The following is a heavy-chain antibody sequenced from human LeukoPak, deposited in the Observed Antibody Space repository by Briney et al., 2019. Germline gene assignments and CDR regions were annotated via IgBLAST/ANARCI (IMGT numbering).Heavy chain of an antibody. CDR1: GFTFDDYG. D-gene: IGHD2-2*01. CDR2: INWNGGST. V-gene: IGHV3-20*04. J-gene: IGHJ4*02. CDR3: ARVNCSSTSCSQFTRTFFDS. Sequence: GGSLRLSCAASGFTFDDYGMSWVRQAPGKGLEWVSGINWNGGSTGYADSVKGRFTISRDNAKNSLYLQMNSLRAEDTALYYCARVNCSSTSCSQFTRTFFDSWGQGTLVTVSS.